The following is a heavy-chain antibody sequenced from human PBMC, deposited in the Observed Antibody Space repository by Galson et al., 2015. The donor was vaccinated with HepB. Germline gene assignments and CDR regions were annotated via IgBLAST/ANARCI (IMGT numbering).Heavy chain of an antibody. CDR3: VRGIMTPDY. CDR2: ITSSGSST. Sequence: SLRLSCAASGITFSSSNMNWVRQAPGKGLEWVSSITSSGSSTYYADSVKGRFSISRDNSKNTLYLQMIGLRADDTAVYYCVRGIMTPDYWGQGTLVTVSS. CDR1: GITFSSSN. V-gene: IGHV3-23*01. D-gene: IGHD1-14*01. J-gene: IGHJ4*02.